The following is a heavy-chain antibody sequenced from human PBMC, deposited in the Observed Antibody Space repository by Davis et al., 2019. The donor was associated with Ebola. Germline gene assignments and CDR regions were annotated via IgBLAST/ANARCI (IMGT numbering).Heavy chain of an antibody. CDR1: GFTFSSYG. CDR3: AKDGN. V-gene: IGHV3-NL1*01. CDR2: ISGRGNSK. D-gene: IGHD1-1*01. J-gene: IGHJ4*02. Sequence: GGSLRLSCAASGFTFSSYGMHWVRQAPGKGLEWVSVISGRGNSKYYADSVKGRFTISRDNTKNSLYLQMNSLRVEDTAVYYCAKDGNWGQGTLVTVSS.